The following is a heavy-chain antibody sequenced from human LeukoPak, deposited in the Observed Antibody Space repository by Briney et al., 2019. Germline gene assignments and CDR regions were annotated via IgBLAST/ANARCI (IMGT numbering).Heavy chain of an antibody. V-gene: IGHV4-59*01. CDR2: IYYSGST. CDR1: GGSISSYY. CDR3: ARVQIAVAGSYYYYGMDV. J-gene: IGHJ6*02. D-gene: IGHD6-19*01. Sequence: SETLSLTCTVSGGSISSYYWSWIRQPPGKGLEWIGYIYYSGSTNYNPSLKSRVTISVDTSKNQFSLKLSSVTAADTAAYYCARVQIAVAGSYYYYGMDVWGQGTTVTVSS.